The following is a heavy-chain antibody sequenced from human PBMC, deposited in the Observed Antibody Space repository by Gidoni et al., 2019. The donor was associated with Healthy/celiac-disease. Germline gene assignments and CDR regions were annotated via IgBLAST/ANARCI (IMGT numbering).Heavy chain of an antibody. D-gene: IGHD6-6*01. Sequence: VRQAPGQVLEWMGWISAYNGNTNYAQKLQGRVTMTTDTSTSTAYMELWSLRSDDTAVYYCARDGIAARLFDYCGQGTRVTASS. CDR2: ISAYNGNT. J-gene: IGHJ4*02. CDR3: ARDGIAARLFDY. V-gene: IGHV1-18*01.